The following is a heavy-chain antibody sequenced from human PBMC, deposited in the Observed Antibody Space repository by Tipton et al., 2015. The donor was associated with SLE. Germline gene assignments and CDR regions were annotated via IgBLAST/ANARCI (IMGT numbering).Heavy chain of an antibody. J-gene: IGHJ3*01. CDR1: GGSITNRHHY. CDR2: IYYSGTS. V-gene: IGHV4-39*07. D-gene: IGHD3-3*01. CDR3: ARALPFNYDFWSGYSTDPFDV. Sequence: TLSLTCTVSGGSITNRHHYWGWIRQPPGKGLEWIGSIYYSGTSYYNPSLESRVTISVDPSKNQFSLKMRSVTAADTAVYYCARALPFNYDFWSGYSTDPFDVWGQGTMVTVSA.